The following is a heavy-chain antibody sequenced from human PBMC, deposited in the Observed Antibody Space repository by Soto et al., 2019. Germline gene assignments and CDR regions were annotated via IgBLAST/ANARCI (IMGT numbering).Heavy chain of an antibody. J-gene: IGHJ6*03. D-gene: IGHD2-2*01. V-gene: IGHV4-59*08. Sequence: QVQLQESGPGLVKPSETLSLTCTVSGGSISSYYWSWIRQPPGKGLEWIGYIYYSGSTNYNPSLKSRVTISVDTSKNQFSLKLSSVTAADTAVYYCARHKGSTTPGGYYYYMDVWGKGTTVTVSS. CDR2: IYYSGST. CDR1: GGSISSYY. CDR3: ARHKGSTTPGGYYYYMDV.